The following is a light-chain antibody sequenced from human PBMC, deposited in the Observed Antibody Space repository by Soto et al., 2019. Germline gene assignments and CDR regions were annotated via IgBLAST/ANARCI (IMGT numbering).Light chain of an antibody. CDR1: SSDIGAYNY. Sequence: QSALTQPASVSGSPGQSITISCTGTSSDIGAYNYVSWYQQHPGKAHKLMIYDVSNRPSGVSNRFSGSKSGNTASLPISGLQAQDEADYYCKSYTTSNTFVFGGGTKLTVL. CDR3: KSYTTSNTFV. CDR2: DVS. V-gene: IGLV2-14*01. J-gene: IGLJ2*01.